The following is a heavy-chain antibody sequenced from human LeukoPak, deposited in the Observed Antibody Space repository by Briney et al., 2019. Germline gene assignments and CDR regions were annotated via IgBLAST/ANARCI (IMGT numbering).Heavy chain of an antibody. CDR1: GFTFSSYE. J-gene: IGHJ6*02. V-gene: IGHV3-48*03. CDR3: ARGQYYDRSGYSGGMDV. D-gene: IGHD3-22*01. Sequence: PGGTLRLSCAASGFTFSSYEMNWVRQAPGKGLEWVSYICSSGSTIYYADSVKGRFTISRDNAKNSLYLQMNSLRAEDTAVYYCARGQYYDRSGYSGGMDVWDQGTTVSVSS. CDR2: ICSSGSTI.